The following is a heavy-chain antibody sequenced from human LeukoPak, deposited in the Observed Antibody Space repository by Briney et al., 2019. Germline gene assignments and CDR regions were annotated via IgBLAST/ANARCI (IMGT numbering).Heavy chain of an antibody. V-gene: IGHV1-8*01. CDR3: ARDPDTAMVIGSYYFDY. CDR1: GYTFTSYD. J-gene: IGHJ4*02. Sequence: ASVKVSCKASGYTFTSYDINWVRQATGQGLEWMGWMNPNSGNTGYAQKFQGRVTMTRDTSTSTVYMELSSLRSEDTAVYYCARDPDTAMVIGSYYFDYWGQGTLVTVSS. CDR2: MNPNSGNT. D-gene: IGHD5-18*01.